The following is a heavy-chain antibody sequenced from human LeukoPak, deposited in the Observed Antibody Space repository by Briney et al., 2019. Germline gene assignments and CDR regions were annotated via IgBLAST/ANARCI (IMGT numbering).Heavy chain of an antibody. Sequence: PGGSLRLSCAASGFTFSSYEMNWVRQAPGKGLEWVSYISSSGNTIYYGDSVKGRFTFSRDNAKNSLYLQMNSLRAEDTAVYYCARDGAWIQLWLPIYYYYGMDVWGQGTTVTVSS. CDR2: ISSSGNTI. D-gene: IGHD5-18*01. CDR1: GFTFSSYE. V-gene: IGHV3-48*03. J-gene: IGHJ6*02. CDR3: ARDGAWIQLWLPIYYYYGMDV.